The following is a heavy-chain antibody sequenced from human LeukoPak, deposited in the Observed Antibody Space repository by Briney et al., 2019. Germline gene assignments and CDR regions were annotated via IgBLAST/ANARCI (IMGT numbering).Heavy chain of an antibody. D-gene: IGHD5-18*01. CDR3: ARGGYTYGNYYYALDL. V-gene: IGHV4-59*01. CDR1: GGSINSYY. J-gene: IGHJ6*02. CDR2: IYYSGST. Sequence: SETLSLTRSVSGGSINSYYWSWIRQPPGKGLEWIGHIYYSGSTNYSPSLKSRVIILVDTSKNQFSLKLSSVTAADTAVYYCARGGYTYGNYYYALDLWGQGTTVTVSS.